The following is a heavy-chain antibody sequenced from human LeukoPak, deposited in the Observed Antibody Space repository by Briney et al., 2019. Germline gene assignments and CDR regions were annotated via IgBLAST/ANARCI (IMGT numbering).Heavy chain of an antibody. CDR2: ISSSSSYI. J-gene: IGHJ4*02. CDR3: ARDKTYSSSSDY. D-gene: IGHD6-13*01. Sequence: GALRLSCAASGFTFGSYSMNWVRQAPGKGLEWVSSISSSSSYIYYADSVKGRFTISRDNAKNSLYLQMNSLRAEDTAVYYCARDKTYSSSSDYWGRGTLVTVSS. V-gene: IGHV3-21*01. CDR1: GFTFGSYS.